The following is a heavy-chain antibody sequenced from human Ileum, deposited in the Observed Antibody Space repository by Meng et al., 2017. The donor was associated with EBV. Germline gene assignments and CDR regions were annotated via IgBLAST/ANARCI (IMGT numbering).Heavy chain of an antibody. CDR3: VTEPHFAH. Sequence: PLVESGAGLVKPGGSLRLSCAVSGFIFSIAWMSWVRQAPGKGLEWVGRIKSKIHGGTTDTAAPVKGRFTTSRDDSENTLYLEMNSLKTEDTAVYYCVTEPHFAHWGQGTLVTVSS. CDR1: GFIFSIAW. J-gene: IGHJ1*01. CDR2: IKSKIHGGTT. D-gene: IGHD2/OR15-2a*01. V-gene: IGHV3-15*01.